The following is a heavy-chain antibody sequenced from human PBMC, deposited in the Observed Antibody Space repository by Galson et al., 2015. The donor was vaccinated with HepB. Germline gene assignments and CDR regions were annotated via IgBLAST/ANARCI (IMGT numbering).Heavy chain of an antibody. CDR3: ARDRQWWSPFDY. J-gene: IGHJ4*02. Sequence: QSGAEVKKPGESLRISCKVSGYTFTSYGISWVRQAPGQGLEWMGWISAYNGNTNYAQKLQGRVTMTTDTSTSTAYMELRSLRSDDTAVYYCARDRQWWSPFDYWGQGTLVTVSS. V-gene: IGHV1-18*04. D-gene: IGHD2-15*01. CDR1: GYTFTSYG. CDR2: ISAYNGNT.